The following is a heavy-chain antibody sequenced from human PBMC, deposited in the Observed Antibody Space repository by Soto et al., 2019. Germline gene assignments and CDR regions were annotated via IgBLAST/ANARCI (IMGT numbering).Heavy chain of an antibody. J-gene: IGHJ4*02. Sequence: QVQLVESGGGVVQPGRSLRLSCAASGFTFSSLGMHWVRQAPGKGLEWVAIISYDGSSKYYADSVKGRFTISRDNSKNTLYLQLNSLRTEETAGYYCAKEIGDSNYYPLDYWGQGTLVTVSS. CDR3: AKEIGDSNYYPLDY. CDR1: GFTFSSLG. V-gene: IGHV3-30*18. CDR2: ISYDGSSK. D-gene: IGHD4-4*01.